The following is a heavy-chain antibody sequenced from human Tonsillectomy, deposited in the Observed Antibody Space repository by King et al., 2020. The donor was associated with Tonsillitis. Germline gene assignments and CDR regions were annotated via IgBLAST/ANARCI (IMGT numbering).Heavy chain of an antibody. Sequence: HVQLVESGGGVVQPGRSLRLSCAASGFTFSSYGMHWVRQAPGKVLEWVAVLWYDGSNKYYADSVKGRFTISRDNYKNTLYLQMNSLRAEDTAVYYCARDRREMATLDYWGQGTLVTVSS. CDR1: GFTFSSYG. V-gene: IGHV3-33*01. J-gene: IGHJ4*02. D-gene: IGHD5-24*01. CDR3: ARDRREMATLDY. CDR2: LWYDGSNK.